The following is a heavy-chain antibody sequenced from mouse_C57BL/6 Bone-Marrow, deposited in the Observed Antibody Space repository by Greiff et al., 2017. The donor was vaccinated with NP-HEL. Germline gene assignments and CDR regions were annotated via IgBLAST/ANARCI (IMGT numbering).Heavy chain of an antibody. D-gene: IGHD1-1*01. V-gene: IGHV1-42*01. CDR1: GYSFTGYY. CDR2: INPSTGGT. Sequence: VQLQQSGPELVKPGASVKISCKASGYSFTGYYMNWVKQSPEKSLEWIGEINPSTGGTTYNQKFKAKATLTVDKSSSTAYMQLKSLTSEDSAVYYCARLLPIKNWGQGTTLTVSS. CDR3: ARLLPIKN. J-gene: IGHJ2*01.